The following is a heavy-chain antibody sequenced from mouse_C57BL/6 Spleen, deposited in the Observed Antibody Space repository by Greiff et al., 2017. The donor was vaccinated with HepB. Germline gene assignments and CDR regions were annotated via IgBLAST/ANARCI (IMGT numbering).Heavy chain of an antibody. J-gene: IGHJ4*01. CDR2: INPSSGYT. Sequence: VQGVESGAELARPGASVKMSCKASGYTFTSYTMHWVKQRPGQGLEWIGYINPSSGYTKYNQKFKDKATLTADKSSSTAYMQLNSLTSEDSAVYYCVRGGGYTTVTTRGYYAMDYWGQGTSVTVSS. CDR3: VRGGGYTTVTTRGYYAMDY. CDR1: GYTFTSYT. D-gene: IGHD2-2*01. V-gene: IGHV1-4*01.